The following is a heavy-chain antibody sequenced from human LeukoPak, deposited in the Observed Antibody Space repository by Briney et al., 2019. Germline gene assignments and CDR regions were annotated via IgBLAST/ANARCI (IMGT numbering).Heavy chain of an antibody. D-gene: IGHD3-22*01. CDR1: GFTFSSYA. CDR3: ARDPRGPTGYDSSARDSFDY. CDR2: ILYDGTMQ. Sequence: QTGGSLRLSCAASGFTFSSYALHWVRQAPGKGLEWVGVILYDGTMQCYADSVKGRFIISRDNSRNTLYLQMNTLKPEDTAVYYCARDPRGPTGYDSSARDSFDYWGQGTLVTVSS. J-gene: IGHJ4*02. V-gene: IGHV3-30*04.